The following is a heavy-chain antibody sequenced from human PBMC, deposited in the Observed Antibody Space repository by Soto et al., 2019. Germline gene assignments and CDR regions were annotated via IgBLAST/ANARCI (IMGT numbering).Heavy chain of an antibody. Sequence: GGSLRLSCAASGFTFSSYAMSWVRQAPGKGLGWVSAISGSGGSTYYADSVKGRFTISGDNSKNTLYLQMNSLRAEDTAVYYWARDHDNCSSPNRALGFDYWGQGTLVTVSS. J-gene: IGHJ4*02. CDR3: ARDHDNCSSPNRALGFDY. CDR2: ISGSGGST. V-gene: IGHV3-23*01. D-gene: IGHD2-2*01. CDR1: GFTFSSYA.